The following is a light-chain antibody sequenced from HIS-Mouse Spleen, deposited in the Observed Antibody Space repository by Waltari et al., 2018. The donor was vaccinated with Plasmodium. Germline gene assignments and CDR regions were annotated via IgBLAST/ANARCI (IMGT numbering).Light chain of an antibody. J-gene: IGLJ3*02. CDR2: EGS. CDR1: SSDVGSYNL. CDR3: CSYAGSSTFV. V-gene: IGLV2-23*03. Sequence: QSALTQPASVSGSPGQSITISGTGTSSDVGSYNLVSWYQQHPGKAPKLMIYEGSKRPSGVSKRFSGSKSGNTASLTISGLQAEDEADYYCCSYAGSSTFVFGGGTKLTVL.